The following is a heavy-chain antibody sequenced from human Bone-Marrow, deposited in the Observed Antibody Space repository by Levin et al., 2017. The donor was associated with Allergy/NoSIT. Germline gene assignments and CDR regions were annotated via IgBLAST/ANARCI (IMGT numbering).Heavy chain of an antibody. Sequence: SETLSLTCTVSGGSISSSSYYWGWIRQPPGKGLEWIGSIYYSGSTYYNPSLKSRVTISVDTSKNQFSLKLSSVTAADTAVYYCARLRRYGGNVFDYWGQGTLVTVSS. CDR3: ARLRRYGGNVFDY. J-gene: IGHJ4*02. CDR2: IYYSGST. D-gene: IGHD5-12*01. V-gene: IGHV4-39*01. CDR1: GGSISSSSYY.